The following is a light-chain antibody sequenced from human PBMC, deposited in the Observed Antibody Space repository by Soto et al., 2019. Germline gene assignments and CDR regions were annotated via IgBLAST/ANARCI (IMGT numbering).Light chain of an antibody. Sequence: LSQSPSSLSASVGDRVTITCQASLGISSYLAWWQQKPGVAPKRLIYRASKLQSGGPSRFSGSGSGTEFTLTISSLQPEDFGTYYCLQHNNYPRTFGQGTKGDVK. V-gene: IGKV1-9*01. CDR3: LQHNNYPRT. J-gene: IGKJ1*01. CDR2: RAS. CDR1: LGISSY.